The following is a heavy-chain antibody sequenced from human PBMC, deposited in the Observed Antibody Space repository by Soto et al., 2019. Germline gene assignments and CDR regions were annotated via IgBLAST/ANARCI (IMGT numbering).Heavy chain of an antibody. CDR1: GGSINDFY. J-gene: IGHJ4*02. CDR2: IYYSGRA. Sequence: SETLSLTCTVSGGSINDFYWSWIRQPPGKGLEWIGYIYYSGRADYKPSLKGRVTISVDTSKNQFSLKLRSVTAADTAVYYCARVGGVAARTFDYWGQGTLVTVSS. V-gene: IGHV4-59*01. D-gene: IGHD6-6*01. CDR3: ARVGGVAARTFDY.